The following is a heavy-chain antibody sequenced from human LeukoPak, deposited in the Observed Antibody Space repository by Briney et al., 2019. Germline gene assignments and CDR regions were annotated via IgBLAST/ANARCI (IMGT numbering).Heavy chain of an antibody. D-gene: IGHD3-9*01. V-gene: IGHV3-49*04. Sequence: PGGSLRLSCTASGFTFGDYAMSWVRQAPGKGLEWVGFIRSKAYGGTTEYAASVKGRFTISRDDSKSIAYLQMNSLKTEDTAVYYCTRARRYSDWLLYYFDYWGQGTLVTVSS. CDR3: TRARRYSDWLLYYFDY. J-gene: IGHJ4*02. CDR2: IRSKAYGGTT. CDR1: GFTFGDYA.